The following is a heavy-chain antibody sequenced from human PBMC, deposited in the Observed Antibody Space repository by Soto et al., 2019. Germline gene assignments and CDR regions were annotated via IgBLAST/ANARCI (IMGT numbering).Heavy chain of an antibody. J-gene: IGHJ2*01. CDR3: AKDNGPPGTTDWYFDF. CDR1: GFTFYNYA. Sequence: EVQLLESGGVLVQPGGSLRLSCAASGFTFYNYAMNWVRQAPGKGLEWVSGISRNGGSTYYADPVKGRFTISRDNSKNTLYLQMNSLRAEDTALYYCAKDNGPPGTTDWYFDFWGRGTLVSVSS. D-gene: IGHD2-8*01. V-gene: IGHV3-23*01. CDR2: ISRNGGST.